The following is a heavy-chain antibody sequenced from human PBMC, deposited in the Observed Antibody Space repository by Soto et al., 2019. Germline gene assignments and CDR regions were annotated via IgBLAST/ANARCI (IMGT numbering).Heavy chain of an antibody. Sequence: SETLSLTCAVYGGSFSGYYWSWICQPPGKGLEWIGEINHSGSTNYNPSLKSRVTISVDTSKNQFSLKLSSVTAADTAVYYCAREGIAVAGVDYWGQGTLVTVSS. D-gene: IGHD6-19*01. CDR3: AREGIAVAGVDY. J-gene: IGHJ4*02. CDR2: INHSGST. V-gene: IGHV4-34*01. CDR1: GGSFSGYY.